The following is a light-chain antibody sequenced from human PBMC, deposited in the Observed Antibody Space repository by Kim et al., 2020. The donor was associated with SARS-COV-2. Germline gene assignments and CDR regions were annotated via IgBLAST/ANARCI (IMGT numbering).Light chain of an antibody. CDR2: EDR. J-gene: IGLJ2*01. CDR3: QSYDGTSPV. CDR1: SGGVADNY. V-gene: IGLV6-57*03. Sequence: GKTVTISCTRSSGGVADNYVHWYRQRPGSAPTTVIYEDRQRPSGVPDRFSGSIDSSSNSPSLTISGLKTDDEADYYCQSYDGTSPVFGGGTQLTVL.